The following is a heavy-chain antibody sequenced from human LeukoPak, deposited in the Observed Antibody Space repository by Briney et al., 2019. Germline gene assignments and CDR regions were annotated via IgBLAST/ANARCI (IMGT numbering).Heavy chain of an antibody. CDR3: TSYLAAADEPDNWFDP. V-gene: IGHV3-23*01. J-gene: IGHJ5*02. CDR1: GFTFSSYA. D-gene: IGHD6-13*01. Sequence: PGGSLRLSCAASGFTFSSYAMSWVRQAPGRGLEWVSAISGSGGSTYYADSVKGRFTISRDNSKNTLYLQMNSLRAEDTAVYYCTSYLAAADEPDNWFDPWGQGTLVTVPS. CDR2: ISGSGGST.